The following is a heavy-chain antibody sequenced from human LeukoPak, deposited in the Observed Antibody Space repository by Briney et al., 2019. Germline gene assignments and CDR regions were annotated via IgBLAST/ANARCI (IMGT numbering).Heavy chain of an antibody. CDR3: ARPRSGYSSSWYWAY. Sequence: GGSLRLSCAASGFTFSSYWMSWVRQAPGKGLEWVANIKQDGSEKYYVDSVKGRFTISRDNAKNSLYLQMNSLRAEDTAVYYCARPRSGYSSSWYWAYWGQGTLVTVSS. V-gene: IGHV3-7*03. J-gene: IGHJ4*02. CDR2: IKQDGSEK. D-gene: IGHD6-13*01. CDR1: GFTFSSYW.